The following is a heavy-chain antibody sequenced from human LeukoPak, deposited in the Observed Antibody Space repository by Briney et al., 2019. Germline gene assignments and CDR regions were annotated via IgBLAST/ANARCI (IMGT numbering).Heavy chain of an antibody. CDR3: ARDLYQWLPSTRPRDYYYYMDV. V-gene: IGHV1-2*02. Sequence: ASVRVSCKASGYAFTGYYIDWGRQAPGQGLEYMGWINPNSGGTKYAQKFPGRVTMTRDTSISTVYMELSRLGSDDTAVYYCARDLYQWLPSTRPRDYYYYMDVWAEGTTVTVSS. D-gene: IGHD6-19*01. CDR2: INPNSGGT. CDR1: GYAFTGYY. J-gene: IGHJ6*03.